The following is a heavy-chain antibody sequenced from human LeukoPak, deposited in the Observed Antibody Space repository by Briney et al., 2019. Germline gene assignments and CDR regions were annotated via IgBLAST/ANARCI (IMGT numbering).Heavy chain of an antibody. V-gene: IGHV3-74*01. Sequence: GGSLRLSCAASGFNFASHWMHWVRQAPGKGLVWVSRISSDGSNTNYADSVKGRFTISRDNAKNTLYLQTNSLRAEDTAVYYCARGSDYGGYSWGQGTLVTVSS. CDR1: GFNFASHW. CDR2: ISSDGSNT. CDR3: ARGSDYGGYS. D-gene: IGHD4-23*01. J-gene: IGHJ4*02.